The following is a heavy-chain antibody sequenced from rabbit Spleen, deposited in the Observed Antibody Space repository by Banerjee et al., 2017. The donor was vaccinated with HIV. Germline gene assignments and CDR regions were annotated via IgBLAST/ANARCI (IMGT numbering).Heavy chain of an antibody. CDR1: GFSFSSSDY. J-gene: IGHJ4*01. CDR3: ARDLDGVIGWNFGW. CDR2: IAGSSSDFT. Sequence: QEQLVESGGDLVKPGASLTLTCTASGFSFSSSDYICWVRQAPGKGLEWISCIAGSSSDFTYSATWAKGRFTISKTSSTTVTLQMTSLTAADTATYFCARDLDGVIGWNFGWWGQGTLVTVS. D-gene: IGHD4-1*01. V-gene: IGHV1S45*01.